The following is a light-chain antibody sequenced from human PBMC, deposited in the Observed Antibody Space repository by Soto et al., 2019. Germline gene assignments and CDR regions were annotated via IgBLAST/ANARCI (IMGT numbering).Light chain of an antibody. CDR2: XVR. Sequence: SVLTQPASVSVSPGQSITLSCAGTMRDIGAYNLVSWYQQHPCKSPRLIFYXVRHRPSGIPLRFSASKSGNTASLTISGLQAEDEADYYCSSYSFTTSLYVFGTGTKVTVL. J-gene: IGLJ1*01. CDR3: SSYSFTTSLYV. CDR1: MRDIGAYNL. V-gene: IGLV2-14*03.